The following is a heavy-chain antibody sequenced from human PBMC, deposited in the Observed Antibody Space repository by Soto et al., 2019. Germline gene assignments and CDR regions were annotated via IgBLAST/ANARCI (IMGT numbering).Heavy chain of an antibody. CDR1: GFTFRIFV. Sequence: QVQLVESGGGLVQPGTSLRLSCVGSGFTFRIFVIHWVRQAPGKGLEWVALTSYDGSTKYSYDSVKGRFTISRDNSRNTVDLQMDSLRLEDTALYYCARWGTTGGLDVWGQGTLVSVSS. CDR3: ARWGTTGGLDV. CDR2: TSYDGSTK. D-gene: IGHD3-16*01. V-gene: IGHV3-30*19. J-gene: IGHJ4*02.